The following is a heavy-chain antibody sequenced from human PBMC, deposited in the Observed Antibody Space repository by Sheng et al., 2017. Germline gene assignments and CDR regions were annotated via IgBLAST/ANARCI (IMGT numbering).Heavy chain of an antibody. CDR3: ASADIVVVVAATPGAFDI. V-gene: IGHV4-38-2*01. CDR2: IYHSGST. D-gene: IGHD2-15*01. Sequence: QVQLQESGPGLVKPSETLSLTCAVSGSSISSGYYWGWIRQPPGKGLEWIGSIYHSGSTYYNPSLKSRVTISVDTSKNQFSLKLSSVTAADTAVYYCASADIVVVVAATPGAFDIWGQGDNGHRLF. J-gene: IGHJ3*02. CDR1: GSSISSGYY.